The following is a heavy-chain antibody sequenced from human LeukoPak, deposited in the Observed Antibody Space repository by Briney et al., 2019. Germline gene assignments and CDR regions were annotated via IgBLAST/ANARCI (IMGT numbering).Heavy chain of an antibody. CDR2: INPNSGGT. J-gene: IGHJ6*02. CDR3: ARGIVVVPADYYYYGMDV. CDR1: GYTFSDYY. V-gene: IGHV1-2*02. Sequence: ASVKVSCEASGYTFSDYYMHWVRQAPGQGLEWMGWINPNSGGTNYAQKFQGRVTMTRDTSISTAYMELSRLRSDDTAVYYCARGIVVVPADYYYYGMDVWGQGTTVTVSS. D-gene: IGHD2-2*01.